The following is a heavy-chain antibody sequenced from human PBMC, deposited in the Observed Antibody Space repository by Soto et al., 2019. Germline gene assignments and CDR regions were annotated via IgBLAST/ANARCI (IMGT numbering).Heavy chain of an antibody. V-gene: IGHV4-39*01. CDR3: AIQVLGRELGFDY. CDR1: GGSISSSSYY. J-gene: IGHJ4*02. D-gene: IGHD1-26*01. Sequence: QLQLQESGPGLVKPSETLSLTCTVSGGSISSSSYYWGWIRQPPGKGLEWIGSIYYSGSTYYNPSLKSRVNISVDTSKTQFSLKLSSVTAADTAVYYCAIQVLGRELGFDYWGQGTLVTVSS. CDR2: IYYSGST.